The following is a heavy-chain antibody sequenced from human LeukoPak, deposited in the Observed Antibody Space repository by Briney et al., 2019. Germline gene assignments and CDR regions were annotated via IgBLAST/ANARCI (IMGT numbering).Heavy chain of an antibody. CDR1: GGSISSSSYY. Sequence: SETLSLTCTVSGGSISSSSYYWGWIRQPPGKGLEWIGSIYHSGSTYYNPSLKSRVTISVDTSKNQFSLKLSSVTAADTAVYYCARVFTSGIDYWGQGTLVTVSS. J-gene: IGHJ4*02. CDR2: IYHSGST. V-gene: IGHV4-39*07. CDR3: ARVFTSGIDY. D-gene: IGHD3-10*01.